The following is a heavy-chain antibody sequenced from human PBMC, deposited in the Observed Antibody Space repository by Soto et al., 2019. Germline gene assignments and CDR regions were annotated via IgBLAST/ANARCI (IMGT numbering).Heavy chain of an antibody. D-gene: IGHD3-22*01. J-gene: IGHJ3*02. V-gene: IGHV4-31*01. Sequence: QVQLQESGPGLVKPSQTLSLTCTVSGGSISSGGYYWSWIRQHPGKGLEWIGYIYYSGSTYYNPSPKRSVNKSVDPSKDQFSLKLGLVTGADKAVYYCARTYYYYRKTGDILGQRKIVNVS. CDR3: ARTYYYYRKTGDI. CDR1: GGSISSGGYY. CDR2: IYYSGST.